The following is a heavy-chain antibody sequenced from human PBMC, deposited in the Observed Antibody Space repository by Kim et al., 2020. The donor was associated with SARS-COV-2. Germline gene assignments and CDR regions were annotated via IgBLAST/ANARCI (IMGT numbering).Heavy chain of an antibody. J-gene: IGHJ3*02. D-gene: IGHD3-22*01. Sequence: GGSLRLSCAASGFTFSSYAMSWVRQAPGKGLEWVSAISGSGGSTYYADSVKGRFTISRDNSKNTLYLQMNSLRAEDTAVYYCAKDRSHYYDSSARRGDAFDIWGQGTMVTVSS. CDR2: ISGSGGST. CDR1: GFTFSSYA. V-gene: IGHV3-23*01. CDR3: AKDRSHYYDSSARRGDAFDI.